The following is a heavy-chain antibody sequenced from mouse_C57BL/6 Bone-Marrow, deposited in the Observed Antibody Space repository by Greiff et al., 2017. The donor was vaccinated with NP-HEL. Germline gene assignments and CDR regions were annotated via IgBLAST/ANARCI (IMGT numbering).Heavy chain of an antibody. V-gene: IGHV2-9-1*01. Sequence: VKLMESGPGLVAPSQSLSITCTVSGFSLTSYAISWVRQPPGKGLEWLGVIWTGGGTNYNSALKSRLSISKDNSKSQVFLKMNSLQTDDTARYYCARGGCYGSSSSYWYFDVWGTGTTVTVSS. CDR2: IWTGGGT. CDR1: GFSLTSYA. J-gene: IGHJ1*03. D-gene: IGHD1-1*01. CDR3: ARGGCYGSSSSYWYFDV.